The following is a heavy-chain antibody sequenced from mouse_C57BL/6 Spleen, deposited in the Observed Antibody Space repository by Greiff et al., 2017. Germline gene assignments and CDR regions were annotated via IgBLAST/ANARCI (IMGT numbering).Heavy chain of an antibody. Sequence: VQGVESGPGLVQPSQSLSITCTVSGFSLTSYGVHWVRQSPGKGLEWLGVIWSGGSTDCNAAFISRLSISKDNSKSQVFFKMNSLQADDTAKYYCVYDYDGVWAYWGQGTLVTVSA. CDR1: GFSLTSYG. CDR2: IWSGGST. V-gene: IGHV2-2-2*01. J-gene: IGHJ3*01. CDR3: VYDYDGVWAY. D-gene: IGHD2-4*01.